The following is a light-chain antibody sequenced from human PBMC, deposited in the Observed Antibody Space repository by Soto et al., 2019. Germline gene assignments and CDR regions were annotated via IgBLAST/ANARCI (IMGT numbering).Light chain of an antibody. J-gene: IGKJ4*01. CDR1: QTVGKD. CDR3: QQFGSSLT. Sequence: IVLTQSPATLSLSPGERASLSCRASQTVGKDLAWYQVRPGQAPRLLMYGASSRATGIPDRFRGSGSGTDFTLTISRLEPEDFAVYYCQQFGSSLTFGGGTKVDIK. CDR2: GAS. V-gene: IGKV3-20*01.